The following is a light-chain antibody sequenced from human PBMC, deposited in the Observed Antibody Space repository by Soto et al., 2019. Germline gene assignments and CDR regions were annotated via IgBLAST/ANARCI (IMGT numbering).Light chain of an antibody. CDR1: QSISSY. Sequence: DIQMPQSPSSLSASVGDRVTITCRASQSISSYLNWYQQKPGKAPKLLIYAASSLQSGVPSRFSGSGPETDFTLTISSLQPEDFAAYYCHQSYSTPMYTFGQGTKLEIK. CDR3: HQSYSTPMYT. V-gene: IGKV1-39*01. CDR2: AAS. J-gene: IGKJ2*01.